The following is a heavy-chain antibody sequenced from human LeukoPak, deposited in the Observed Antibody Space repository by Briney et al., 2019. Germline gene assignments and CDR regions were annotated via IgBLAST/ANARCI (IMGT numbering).Heavy chain of an antibody. Sequence: GGSLRLSCAASGFTFSTYWMHWVRQAPGKGLVWVSRIDSDGSSTNYADSVKGRFTISRDNAKNTLDLQMNSLRAEDTAVYYCVRGFTGKDDFWGQGTLVTVSS. CDR3: VRGFTGKDDF. CDR2: IDSDGSST. CDR1: GFTFSTYW. V-gene: IGHV3-74*01. J-gene: IGHJ4*02.